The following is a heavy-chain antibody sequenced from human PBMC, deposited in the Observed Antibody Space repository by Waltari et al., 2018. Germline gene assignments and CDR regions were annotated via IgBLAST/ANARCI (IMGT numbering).Heavy chain of an antibody. CDR1: GLTFRNAW. CDR2: IKSKTDGGTA. V-gene: IGHV3-15*01. Sequence: EVQLVDSGGGLVKPGESLRLSCASSGLTFRNAWLCWARQAPGKGLEWVGRIKSKTDGGTADYAAPVEGSFTISRDDSKNTMYLQMNSLKTEDTAVYYCATSPGYYNTSPFDYWGQGTLVTVSS. J-gene: IGHJ4*02. CDR3: ATSPGYYNTSPFDY. D-gene: IGHD3-22*01.